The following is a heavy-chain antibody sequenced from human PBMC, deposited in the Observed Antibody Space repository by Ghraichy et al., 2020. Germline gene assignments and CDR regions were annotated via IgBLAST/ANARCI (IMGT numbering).Heavy chain of an antibody. CDR1: GFLSNIYW. V-gene: IGHV3-7*01. J-gene: IGHJ4*02. CDR2: INQDGSEK. D-gene: IGHD3-10*01. CDR3: ARLRSYWSDF. Sequence: GGSLRLSCAASGFLSNIYWMGWVRQAPGRGLEWVANINQDGSEKYYVDSVKGRFTISRDNAKNSLYLQMNSLRAEDTAVYHCARLRSYWSDFWGQGTLVTVSS.